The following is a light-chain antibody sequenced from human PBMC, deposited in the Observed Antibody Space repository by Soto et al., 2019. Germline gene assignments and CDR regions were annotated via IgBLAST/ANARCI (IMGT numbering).Light chain of an antibody. CDR3: QQYDNLPIT. CDR2: DAS. V-gene: IGKV1-33*01. J-gene: IGKJ5*01. Sequence: DIQMTQSPSSLSASVGDRVTITCQASQDISNYLNWYQQKPGKAPKLLIYDASNLETGVPSRFSRSGSGTDFTFTIRSLQPEDNATYYCQQYDNLPITFGQGKRLEIK. CDR1: QDISNY.